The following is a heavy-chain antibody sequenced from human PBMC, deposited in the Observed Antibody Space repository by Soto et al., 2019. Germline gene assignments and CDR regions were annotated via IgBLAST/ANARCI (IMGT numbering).Heavy chain of an antibody. Sequence: QLQLRESGAGLVKPSETLSLTCTVSGGSISSGAYSWAWIRQSPGRGLEWLGFMYQGGSTYYSPSLGGLISIAIDRSKNQMSLSLRSVSAADTAVYLCVRDNSGCSDSDCYVSGWFDPWGQGTLVTVSS. D-gene: IGHD5-18*01. V-gene: IGHV4-30-2*06. J-gene: IGHJ5*02. CDR1: GGSISSGAYS. CDR3: VRDNSGCSDSDCYVSGWFDP. CDR2: MYQGGST.